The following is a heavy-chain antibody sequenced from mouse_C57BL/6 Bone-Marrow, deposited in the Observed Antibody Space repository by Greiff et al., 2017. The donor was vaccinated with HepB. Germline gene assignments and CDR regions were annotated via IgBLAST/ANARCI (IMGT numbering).Heavy chain of an antibody. CDR2: IYPGSGST. CDR3: ARSPYSKAWFAY. D-gene: IGHD2-5*01. CDR1: GYTFTSYW. J-gene: IGHJ3*01. Sequence: QVQLQQSGAELVKPGASVKMSCKASGYTFTSYWITWVKQRPGQGLEWIGDIYPGSGSTNYNEKFKSKATLTVDTSSSTAYMQLSSLTSEDSAVYYCARSPYSKAWFAYWGQGTLVTVSA. V-gene: IGHV1-55*01.